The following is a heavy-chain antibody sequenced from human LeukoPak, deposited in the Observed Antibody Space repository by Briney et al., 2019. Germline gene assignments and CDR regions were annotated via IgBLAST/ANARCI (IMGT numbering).Heavy chain of an antibody. Sequence: ASVKVSCKASGYTFTGYYMHWVRQAPGQGLEWMGWINPNSGGTNYAQKFQGRATMTRDTSISTAYMELSRLRSDDTAVYYCARAAYGSGSYYINYFDYWGQGTLVAVSS. V-gene: IGHV1-2*02. CDR1: GYTFTGYY. CDR2: INPNSGGT. CDR3: ARAAYGSGSYYINYFDY. J-gene: IGHJ4*02. D-gene: IGHD3-10*01.